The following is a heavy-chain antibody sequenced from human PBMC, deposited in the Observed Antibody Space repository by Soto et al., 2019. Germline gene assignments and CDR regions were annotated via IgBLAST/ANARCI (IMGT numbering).Heavy chain of an antibody. CDR3: SGEAEYHSNTGNYAFDY. J-gene: IGHJ4*02. CDR2: ISYDGSNK. CDR1: GLSFSSYG. Sequence: GGSLRLSCADSGLSFSSYGMHWVRQAPGEGLEWVAAISYDGSNKNYLASVEGRFTISRDNSKNTLYLQMNALRPEDTAVYYCSGEAEYHSNTGNYAFDYWGQGTLVTVSS. D-gene: IGHD3-22*01. V-gene: IGHV3-30*03.